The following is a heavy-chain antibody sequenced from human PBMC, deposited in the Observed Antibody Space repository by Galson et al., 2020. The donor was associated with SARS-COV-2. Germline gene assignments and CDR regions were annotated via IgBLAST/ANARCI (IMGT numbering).Heavy chain of an antibody. CDR2: INPNSGVT. V-gene: IGHV1-2*02. J-gene: IGHJ4*02. D-gene: IGHD6-19*01. Sequence: GESLKISCKASGYTFIYKYIYWVRQAPGQGLEWMGWINPNSGVTMYAQKFQGRVTMTRDTSITTAYMEMSSLKSDDTAVYYCASGITVPGTTGDLDYWGLGTLVTVPS. CDR3: ASGITVPGTTGDLDY. CDR1: GYTFIYKY.